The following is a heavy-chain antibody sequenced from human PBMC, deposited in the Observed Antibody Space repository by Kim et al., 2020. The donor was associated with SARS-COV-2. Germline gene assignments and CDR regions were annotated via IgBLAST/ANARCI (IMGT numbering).Heavy chain of an antibody. CDR3: ARDPGVFEISGYYVPPASVI. Sequence: SETLSLTCSVSGGSVSGTGHFWSGVRQPLGKGLEWIGRVYGSGSANYNSSRKSRGILPLDKSKNEISRNLKFVTVADTAVYYCARDPGVFEISGYYVPPASVIWGQGSVVILS. J-gene: IGHJ3*02. CDR1: GGSVSGTGHF. D-gene: IGHD3-22*01. CDR2: VYGSGSA. V-gene: IGHV4-61*02.